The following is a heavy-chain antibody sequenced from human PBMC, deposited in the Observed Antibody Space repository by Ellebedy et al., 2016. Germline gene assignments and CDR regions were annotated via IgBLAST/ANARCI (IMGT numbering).Heavy chain of an antibody. V-gene: IGHV3-23*01. CDR1: GFTFSNYA. Sequence: GESLKISCAASGFTFSNYAMNWVRQAPGKGLEWVSTISGSGGSTYYADSVKGRFTISRDNSKNTLYLQMNSLRAEDTAVYYCAKEGMVRSHWGQGTLVTVSS. CDR2: ISGSGGST. CDR3: AKEGMVRSH. D-gene: IGHD3-10*01. J-gene: IGHJ4*02.